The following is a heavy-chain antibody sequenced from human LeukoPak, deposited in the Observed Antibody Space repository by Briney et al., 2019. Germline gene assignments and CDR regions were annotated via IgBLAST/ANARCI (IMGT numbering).Heavy chain of an antibody. D-gene: IGHD4-23*01. CDR2: ISSSSSTI. V-gene: IGHV3-48*01. CDR3: AKERKLLPFDC. Sequence: GGSLRLSCAASGFTFSSYAMSWVRQAPGKGLEWVSYISSSSSTIYYADSVKGRFTISRDNAKNSLYLQMNSLRAEDTAVYYCAKERKLLPFDCWGQGTLVTVSS. J-gene: IGHJ4*02. CDR1: GFTFSSYA.